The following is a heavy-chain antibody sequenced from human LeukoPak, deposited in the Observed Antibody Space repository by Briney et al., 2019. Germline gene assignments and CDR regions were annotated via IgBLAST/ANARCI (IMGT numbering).Heavy chain of an antibody. D-gene: IGHD3-22*01. Sequence: SETLSLTCAVYGGSFSGYYWSWIRQPPGKGLEWIGEINHSGSTNYNPSLKSRVTISVDTSKNQFSLKLSSVTAADTAVYYCARYYYDSSGARENDYWGQGTLVTVSS. CDR2: INHSGST. CDR1: GGSFSGYY. J-gene: IGHJ4*02. CDR3: ARYYYDSSGARENDY. V-gene: IGHV4-34*01.